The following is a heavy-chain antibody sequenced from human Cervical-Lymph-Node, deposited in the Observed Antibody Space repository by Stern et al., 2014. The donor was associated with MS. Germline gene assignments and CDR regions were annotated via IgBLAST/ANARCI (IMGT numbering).Heavy chain of an antibody. V-gene: IGHV3-53*01. Sequence: EVQLVESGGGLIQPGGSLRLSCVGSGFTIGSNFMTWVRQAPGKGLEWVAIIYGGGHTYYADSVKGRFTISRDNAKTTLYLQMHNLRADDTAIYYCARDHRGHSFWGHGTLVIVSS. CDR2: IYGGGHT. CDR3: ARDHRGHSF. CDR1: GFTIGSNF. D-gene: IGHD3-10*01. J-gene: IGHJ4*01.